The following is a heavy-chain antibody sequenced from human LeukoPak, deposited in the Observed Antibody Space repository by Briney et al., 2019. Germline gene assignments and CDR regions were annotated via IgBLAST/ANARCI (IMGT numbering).Heavy chain of an antibody. V-gene: IGHV3-7*01. D-gene: IGHD5-12*01. Sequence: GGSLRLSCAASGFTFSSYWMSWVRQAPGKGLEWVSNIKQDGSEKYYVDSVKGRFTISRDNAKNSLYLQMNSLRAEDTAVYYCAKSGYSGYVKRDYYYYGMDVWGQGTTVTDSS. CDR1: GFTFSSYW. CDR3: AKSGYSGYVKRDYYYYGMDV. J-gene: IGHJ6*02. CDR2: IKQDGSEK.